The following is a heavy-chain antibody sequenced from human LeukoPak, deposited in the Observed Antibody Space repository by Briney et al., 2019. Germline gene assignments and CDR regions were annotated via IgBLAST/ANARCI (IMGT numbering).Heavy chain of an antibody. CDR3: AKEQDYYDSSGYLVYFDY. Sequence: PGGSLRLSCAASGFTFSSYAMSWVRQAPGKGLEWVSAISGSGGSTYYADSVKGRFTISRDNSKNTLYLQMNSLRAEDTAVNYCAKEQDYYDSSGYLVYFDYWGQGTLVTVSS. CDR1: GFTFSSYA. V-gene: IGHV3-23*01. J-gene: IGHJ4*02. CDR2: ISGSGGST. D-gene: IGHD3-22*01.